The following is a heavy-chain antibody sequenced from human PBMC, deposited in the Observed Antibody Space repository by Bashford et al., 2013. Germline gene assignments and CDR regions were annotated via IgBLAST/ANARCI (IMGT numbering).Heavy chain of an antibody. J-gene: IGHJ6*02. D-gene: IGHD3-10*01. CDR1: GGSFSGYY. Sequence: LLYSSETLSLTCAVYGGSFSGYYWSWIRQPPGRGWSGLGNQSYGSTYYNPSLKSRVTISVDTSKNQFSLKLSSVTAADTAVYYCARDRNGFGESGGMDVWGQGTTVTVSS. CDR3: ARDRNGFGESGGMDV. CDR2: QSYGST. V-gene: IGHV4-34*01.